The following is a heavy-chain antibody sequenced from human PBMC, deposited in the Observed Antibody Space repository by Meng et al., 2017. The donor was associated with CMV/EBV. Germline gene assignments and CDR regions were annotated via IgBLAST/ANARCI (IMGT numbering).Heavy chain of an antibody. J-gene: IGHJ4*02. Sequence: GGSLRLSCAASGFTFSSYAMSWVRQAPGKGLEWVSAISGSGGSTYYADSVKGRFTISRDNSKNTLYLQMNSLRAEDTAVYYCAKDGRAAGTSFGDYWGQGTRVTVSS. CDR1: GFTFSSYA. CDR2: ISGSGGST. CDR3: AKDGRAAGTSFGDY. D-gene: IGHD6-13*01. V-gene: IGHV3-23*01.